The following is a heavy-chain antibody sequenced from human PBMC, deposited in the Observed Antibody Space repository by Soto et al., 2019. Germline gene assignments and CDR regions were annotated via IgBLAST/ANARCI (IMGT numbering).Heavy chain of an antibody. CDR2: ISAYNGNT. CDR3: ARRLTYYDILTGYYNDTGYYYYMDV. V-gene: IGHV1-18*01. J-gene: IGHJ6*03. CDR1: GYTFTSYG. D-gene: IGHD3-9*01. Sequence: ASVKVSCKASGYTFTSYGISWVRQAPGQGLEWMGWISAYNGNTNYAQKLQGRVTMTTDTSTSTAYMELRSLRSDDTAVYYCARRLTYYDILTGYYNDTGYYYYMDVWGKGTTVTVSS.